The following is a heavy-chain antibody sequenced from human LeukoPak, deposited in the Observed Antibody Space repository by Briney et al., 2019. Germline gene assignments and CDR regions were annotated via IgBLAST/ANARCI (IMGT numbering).Heavy chain of an antibody. CDR1: GFSFSKYW. Sequence: AGGSLRLSCAASGFSFSKYWMHWVRQTPGEGLVWVARIKEDGTYRRYADSVKGRFTISRDNTRNTVFLQMSSLRAEDTAVYYCARDFDMGITPGDDFDFWGQGTLVTVSS. CDR2: IKEDGTYR. CDR3: ARDFDMGITPGDDFDF. V-gene: IGHV3-74*01. D-gene: IGHD3-9*01. J-gene: IGHJ4*02.